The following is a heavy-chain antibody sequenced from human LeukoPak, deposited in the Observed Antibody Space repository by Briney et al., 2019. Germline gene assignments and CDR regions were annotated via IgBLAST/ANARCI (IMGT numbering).Heavy chain of an antibody. Sequence: SETLSLTCSVSGGSISGSPSHWGWIRQPPGRGLEWIGSIYHSGSTYYNASLKSRVTISVDTSKNQFSLKLNSVTAADTAVYYCGRSSSAWSHFWGQGTLVTVSS. CDR3: GRSSSAWSHF. D-gene: IGHD6-19*01. V-gene: IGHV4-39*01. J-gene: IGHJ4*02. CDR1: GGSISGSPSH. CDR2: IYHSGST.